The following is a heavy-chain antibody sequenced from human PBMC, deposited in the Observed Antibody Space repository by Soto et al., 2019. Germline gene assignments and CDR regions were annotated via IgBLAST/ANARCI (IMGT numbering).Heavy chain of an antibody. J-gene: IGHJ6*03. Sequence: SETLSLTCAVYGGSFSGYYWSWIRQPPGKGLEWIGEINHSGSTNYNPSLKSRVTISVDTSKNQFSLKLSSVTAADTAVYYCARPNSYYSYYMDVWGKGTTVTVSS. V-gene: IGHV4-34*01. CDR2: INHSGST. CDR3: ARPNSYYSYYMDV. CDR1: GGSFSGYY.